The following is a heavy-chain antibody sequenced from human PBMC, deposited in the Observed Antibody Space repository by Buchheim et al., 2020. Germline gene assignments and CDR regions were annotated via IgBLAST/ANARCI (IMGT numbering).Heavy chain of an antibody. J-gene: IGHJ4*02. CDR2: ISNDGYDI. CDR3: EKPTVTESTRYFDS. V-gene: IGHV3-30-3*02. Sequence: QVQLVESGGGVVQPGTSLRLSCAASGFTFSAYSMHWVRQAPGKGLEWVAVISNDGYDIYYADSVKGRFSISRDNSHNTLFLQMNSLRVDDTALYYCEKPTVTESTRYFDSWSKGTL. D-gene: IGHD4-17*01. CDR1: GFTFSAYS.